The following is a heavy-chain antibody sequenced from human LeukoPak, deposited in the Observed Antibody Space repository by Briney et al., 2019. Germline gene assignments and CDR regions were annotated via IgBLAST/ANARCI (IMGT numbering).Heavy chain of an antibody. CDR1: GGSISSGGYS. V-gene: IGHV4-30-2*01. D-gene: IGHD3-3*01. CDR2: IYHSGST. CDR3: ARGAPITIFGVVTYFDY. Sequence: SQTLSLTCAVSGGSISSGGYSWSWIRQPPGKGLEWIGYIYHSGSTYYNPSLKSRVTISVDRSKNQFSLKLSSVTAADTAVYYCARGAPITIFGVVTYFDYWGQGTLVTVSS. J-gene: IGHJ4*02.